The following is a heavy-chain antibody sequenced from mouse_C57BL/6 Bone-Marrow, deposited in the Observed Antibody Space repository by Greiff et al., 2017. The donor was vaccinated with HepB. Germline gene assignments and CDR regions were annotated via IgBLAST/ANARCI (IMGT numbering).Heavy chain of an antibody. CDR3: ARWNGNSYWYFDV. Sequence: EVMLVESGGGLVQPGGSLKLSCAASGFTFSDYGMAWVRQAPRKGPEWVAFISNLAYSIYYADTVTGRFTISRENAKNTLYLEMSSLRSEDTAMYYCARWNGNSYWYFDVWGTGTTVTVSS. D-gene: IGHD2-1*01. V-gene: IGHV5-15*01. CDR2: ISNLAYSI. J-gene: IGHJ1*03. CDR1: GFTFSDYG.